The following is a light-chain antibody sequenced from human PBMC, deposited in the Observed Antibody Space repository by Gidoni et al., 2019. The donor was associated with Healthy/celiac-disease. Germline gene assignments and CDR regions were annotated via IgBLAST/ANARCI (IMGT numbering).Light chain of an antibody. J-gene: IGKJ4*01. Sequence: EIVLTQSPATLSLSPGERATLSCRASQSVSSYLAWYQQKPGQAPRLLIYDASNRATGIPARFSGSGSGTVFTLTISSLAPEDFAVYYCQQRSNWPLTFGGGTKVEIK. CDR2: DAS. CDR1: QSVSSY. CDR3: QQRSNWPLT. V-gene: IGKV3-11*01.